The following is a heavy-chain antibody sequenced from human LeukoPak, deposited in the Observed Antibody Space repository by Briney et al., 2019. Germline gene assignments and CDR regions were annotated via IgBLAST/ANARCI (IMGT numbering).Heavy chain of an antibody. CDR2: LSYDGANK. V-gene: IGHV3-33*05. Sequence: PRKSLRHSLAASGLTLSGFGIHLVRQAPGQGLEWVAFLSYDGANKFYADSVKGRFTISGDISAHTLYLQMNTLRAADTAVYYCARGLYTNGWYYFDNWGQGTLVAVSS. CDR3: ARGLYTNGWYYFDN. CDR1: GLTLSGFG. J-gene: IGHJ4*02. D-gene: IGHD6-19*01.